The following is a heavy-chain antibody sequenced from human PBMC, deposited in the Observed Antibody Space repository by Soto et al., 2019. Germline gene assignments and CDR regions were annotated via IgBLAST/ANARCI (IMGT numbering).Heavy chain of an antibody. Sequence: QVQLVQSGAEVKKPGSSVNVSCKASGGTFSSYTISWVRQAPGQGLEWMGRIIPILGIANYAQKFQGRVTITADKSTSTAYMELSSLRSEDTAVYYCARNAPYSSSGPPVYYYYYMDVWGKGTTVTVSS. V-gene: IGHV1-69*02. CDR3: ARNAPYSSSGPPVYYYYYMDV. J-gene: IGHJ6*03. CDR2: IIPILGIA. CDR1: GGTFSSYT. D-gene: IGHD6-6*01.